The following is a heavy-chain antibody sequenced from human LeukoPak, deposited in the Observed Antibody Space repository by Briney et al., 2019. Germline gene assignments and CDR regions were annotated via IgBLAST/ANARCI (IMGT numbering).Heavy chain of an antibody. CDR3: TRVRVGAAALDY. CDR2: IKSKTDGGTT. J-gene: IGHJ4*02. V-gene: IGHV3-15*07. CDR1: GLTFTSAW. Sequence: GGSLRLSCVASGLTFTSAWMSWGRQAPGKGLEWVGRIKSKTDGGTTDYAAPLKGRFTISRDDSENTLYLQMNSLKSEDTAVYYCTRVRVGAAALDYWGPGTLVTVSS. D-gene: IGHD6-13*01.